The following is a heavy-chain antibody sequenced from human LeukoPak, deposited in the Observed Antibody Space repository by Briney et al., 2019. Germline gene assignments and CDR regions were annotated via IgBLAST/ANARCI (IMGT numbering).Heavy chain of an antibody. CDR1: GFTFSSYA. CDR3: VRDRYCPEVTCFGGGFEY. Sequence: GSLRLSCAASGFTFSSYAMSWVRQAPGKGLEWVSGISGRGDSADYADSVKGRFTISRDNSKNTLYLRLNSLRVEDTATYYCVRDRYCPEVTCFGGGFEYWGQGTLVVVSS. D-gene: IGHD2-8*02. V-gene: IGHV3-23*01. J-gene: IGHJ4*02. CDR2: ISGRGDSA.